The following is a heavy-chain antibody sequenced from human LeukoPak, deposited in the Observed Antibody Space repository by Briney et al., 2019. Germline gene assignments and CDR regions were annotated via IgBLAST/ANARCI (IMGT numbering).Heavy chain of an antibody. CDR1: GFTFSSYS. V-gene: IGHV3-21*01. CDR2: ISSSSSYI. Sequence: GGSLRLSCAASGFTFSSYSMNWVRQAPGEGLEWVSSISSSSSYIYYADSVKGRFTISRDNAKNSLYLQMNSLGAEDTAVYYCARGVTYYDILTGKTFDYWGQGTLVTVSS. J-gene: IGHJ4*02. D-gene: IGHD3-9*01. CDR3: ARGVTYYDILTGKTFDY.